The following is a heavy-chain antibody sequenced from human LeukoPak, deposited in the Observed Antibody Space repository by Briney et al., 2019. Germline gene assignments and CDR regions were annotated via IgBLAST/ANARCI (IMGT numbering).Heavy chain of an antibody. D-gene: IGHD3-10*02. CDR2: INPNSGGT. V-gene: IGHV1-2*02. J-gene: IGHJ4*02. CDR3: ARGNYVRGFDY. CDR1: GYTFTDYY. Sequence: ASVTVSFKASGYTFTDYYMHWVRQAPGQGLEWMGWINPNSGGTNYAQKFQGRVTMTRDTSISTAYMELSRLRSDDTAVYYCARGNYVRGFDYWGQGTLVTVSS.